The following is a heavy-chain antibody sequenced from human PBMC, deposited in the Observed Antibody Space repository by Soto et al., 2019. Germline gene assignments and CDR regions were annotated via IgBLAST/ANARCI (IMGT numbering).Heavy chain of an antibody. CDR1: GLTFSSYW. Sequence: EVQLVESGGGLVQPGGSLRLSCAASGLTFSSYWMHWVRQAPGKGLVWVSRISTDGSVTTYADSVKGRFTISRDNAKNTLYLQMTSLRTEDTAVYYCARAPYSSGWWGFDYWGQGNLVTVSS. CDR3: ARAPYSSGWWGFDY. CDR2: ISTDGSVT. D-gene: IGHD6-19*01. J-gene: IGHJ4*02. V-gene: IGHV3-74*01.